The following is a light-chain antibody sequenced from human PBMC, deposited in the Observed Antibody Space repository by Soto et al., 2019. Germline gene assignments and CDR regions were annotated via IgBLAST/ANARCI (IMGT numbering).Light chain of an antibody. V-gene: IGLV2-14*01. CDR3: SSYTSRSTPYG. CDR2: DVS. CDR1: SSDVGAYNY. J-gene: IGLJ1*01. Sequence: QSVLTQPASVSGSPGQSITISCTGTSSDVGAYNYVSWYQQHPGKAPKLMIYDVSNRPSGISNRFSGSKYGNTASLTISGLQSENEADYYCSSYTSRSTPYGFGTGTKVTVL.